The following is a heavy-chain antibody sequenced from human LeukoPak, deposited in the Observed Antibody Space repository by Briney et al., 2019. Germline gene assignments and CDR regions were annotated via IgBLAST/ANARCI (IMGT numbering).Heavy chain of an antibody. CDR3: ATNSGSYLPTNLDY. V-gene: IGHV1-18*01. CDR2: ISAYNGNT. CDR1: GYTFTSYG. J-gene: IGHJ4*02. D-gene: IGHD1-26*01. Sequence: APVKVSCKASGYTFTSYGISWVRQAPGQGLEWMGWISAYNGNTNYAQKLQGRVTKTTDTSTSTAYMELRSLRSDDTAVYYCATNSGSYLPTNLDYWGQGTLVTVSS.